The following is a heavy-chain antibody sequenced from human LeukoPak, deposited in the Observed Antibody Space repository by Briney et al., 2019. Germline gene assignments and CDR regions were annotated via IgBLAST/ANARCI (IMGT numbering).Heavy chain of an antibody. CDR2: INPNSGGT. V-gene: IGHV1-2*02. Sequence: ASVKVSCKASGYTFTCSYMHWVRQAPGQGLEWMGWINPNSGGTNYAQKFQGGVTMTRDTSITTAYMELSSLRSDDTAVYYCARDVGEYCSSTNCYASHYWGQGTLVTVSS. CDR3: ARDVGEYCSSTNCYASHY. CDR1: GYTFTCSY. D-gene: IGHD2-2*01. J-gene: IGHJ4*02.